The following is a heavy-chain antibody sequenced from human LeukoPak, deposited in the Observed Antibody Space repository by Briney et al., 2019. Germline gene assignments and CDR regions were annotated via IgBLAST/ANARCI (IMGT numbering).Heavy chain of an antibody. J-gene: IGHJ4*02. CDR2: IYSGGST. CDR1: VFTFSSYG. Sequence: QSGGSLRLSCAASVFTFSSYGMSWVRQAPGKGLEWVSVIYSGGSTYYADSVKGRFTISRDNSKNTLYLQMNSLRAEDTAIYYCARDERLLSFLKWGQGTLVTVSS. CDR3: ARDERLLSFLK. D-gene: IGHD3-3*01. V-gene: IGHV3-23*03.